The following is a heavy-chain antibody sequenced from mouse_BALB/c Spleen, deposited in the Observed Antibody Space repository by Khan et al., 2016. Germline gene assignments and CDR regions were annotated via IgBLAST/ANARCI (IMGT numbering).Heavy chain of an antibody. D-gene: IGHD2-4*01. Sequence: EVELVESGGGLVKPGGSLKLSCAASGFTFSDFYMYWVRRPPAKRLEGFATISDGGSYTYYQDSMKGRFTISRDNAKKNLYLQMRSLNPEDTAMYSYARAGYYDYSGCWYFDVWGAGTTLTVSS. CDR2: ISDGGSYT. CDR1: GFTFSDFY. V-gene: IGHV5-4*02. J-gene: IGHJ1*01. CDR3: ARAGYYDYSGCWYFDV.